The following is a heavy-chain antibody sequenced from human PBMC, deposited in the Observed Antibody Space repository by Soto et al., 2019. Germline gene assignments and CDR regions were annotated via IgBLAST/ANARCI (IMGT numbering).Heavy chain of an antibody. CDR2: IDWDDDK. D-gene: IGHD3-22*01. J-gene: IGHJ3*02. Sequence: SGPTLVNPTQTLTLTCTFSGFSLSTGKVSVSWIRQPPGKALEWLALIDWDDDKYYSTSLKTRLTISKDTSKNQVVLTMTNMDPVDTATYYCARMEDYYDSSGYRDYAFDIWGQGTMVTVSS. CDR3: ARMEDYYDSSGYRDYAFDI. CDR1: GFSLSTGKVS. V-gene: IGHV2-70*01.